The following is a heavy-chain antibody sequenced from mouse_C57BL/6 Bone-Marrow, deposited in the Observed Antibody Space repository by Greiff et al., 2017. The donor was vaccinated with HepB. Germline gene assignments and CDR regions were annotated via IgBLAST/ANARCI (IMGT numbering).Heavy chain of an antibody. V-gene: IGHV14-3*01. D-gene: IGHD2-3*01. CDR2: IDPANGNT. CDR3: ARSTYDGYSFAY. Sequence: VHVKQSVAELVRPGASVKLSCTASGFNIKNTYMHWVKQRPEQGLEWIGRIDPANGNTKYAPKFQGKATITADTSSNTAYLQLSSLTSEDTAIYYCARSTYDGYSFAYWGQGTLVTVSA. J-gene: IGHJ3*01. CDR1: GFNIKNTY.